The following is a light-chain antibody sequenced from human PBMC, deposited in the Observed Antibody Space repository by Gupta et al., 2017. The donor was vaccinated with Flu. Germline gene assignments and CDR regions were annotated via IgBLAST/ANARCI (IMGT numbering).Light chain of an antibody. CDR1: QSTSTY. CDR2: DAS. Sequence: EIVLTQSPVTLSLSPGERATLSCRASQSTSTYLAWYQQKPGQAPRLLIYDASNRATGIPARFSGRGSGTDFTLTISSLEPEDFAVYYCQQRYNWPSLSFGGGTKVDMK. V-gene: IGKV3-11*01. CDR3: QQRYNWPSLS. J-gene: IGKJ4*01.